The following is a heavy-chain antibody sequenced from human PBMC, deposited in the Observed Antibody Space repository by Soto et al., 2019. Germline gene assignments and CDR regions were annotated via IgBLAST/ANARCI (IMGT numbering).Heavy chain of an antibody. Sequence: SVKVSCKASGYTFTYRYLHWVRQAPGQALEWMGWITPFNGNTNYAQKFQDRVTITRDRSMSTAYMELSSLRSEDTAMYYCARENYDILTGSDSRYALDIWGQGTMVTVSS. CDR1: GYTFTYRY. V-gene: IGHV1-45*02. J-gene: IGHJ3*02. CDR2: ITPFNGNT. D-gene: IGHD3-9*01. CDR3: ARENYDILTGSDSRYALDI.